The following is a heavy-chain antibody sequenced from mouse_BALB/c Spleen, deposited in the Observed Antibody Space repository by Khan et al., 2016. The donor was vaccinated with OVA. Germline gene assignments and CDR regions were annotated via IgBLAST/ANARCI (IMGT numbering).Heavy chain of an antibody. J-gene: IGHJ3*01. CDR1: GFTFSTYG. D-gene: IGHD1-1*01. CDR3: ARLAYYYDSEWFAY. Sequence: DVQLVESGGDLVKPGGSLKLSCAASGFTFSTYGMSWVRQTPDKRLEWVATVSTGGGYTYYPDSVKGRFTISRDNAKNTLYLQMSSLKSEDTAMFYCARLAYYYDSEWFAYWGLGTLVTVSA. CDR2: VSTGGGYT. V-gene: IGHV5-6*01.